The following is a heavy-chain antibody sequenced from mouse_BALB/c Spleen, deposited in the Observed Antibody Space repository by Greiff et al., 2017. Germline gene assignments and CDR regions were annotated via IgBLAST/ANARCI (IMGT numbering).Heavy chain of an antibody. Sequence: LQESGAELVRPGASVTLSCKASGYTFTDYEMHWVKQTPVHGLEWIGAIDPETGGTAYNQKFKGKATLTADKSSSTAYMELRSLTSEDSAVYYCRYDYWGQGTTLTVSS. V-gene: IGHV1-15*01. CDR3: RYDY. J-gene: IGHJ2*01. D-gene: IGHD2-14*01. CDR2: IDPETGGT. CDR1: GYTFTDYE.